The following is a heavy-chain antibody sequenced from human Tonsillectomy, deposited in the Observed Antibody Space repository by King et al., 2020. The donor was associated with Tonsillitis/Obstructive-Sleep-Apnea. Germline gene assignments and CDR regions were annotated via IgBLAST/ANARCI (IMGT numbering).Heavy chain of an antibody. CDR1: GGSISSSSYY. CDR3: AITTYYDILTGYYNVMDGMDV. Sequence: QLQESGPGLVKPSETLSLTCTVSGGSISSSSYYWGWIRQPPGKGLEWIGSIYYSGSTYYNPSLRSRVTISVDTSKNQFSLKLSSVTAADTAVYYCAITTYYDILTGYYNVMDGMDVWGQGTTVTVSS. D-gene: IGHD3-9*01. CDR2: IYYSGST. J-gene: IGHJ6*02. V-gene: IGHV4-39*01.